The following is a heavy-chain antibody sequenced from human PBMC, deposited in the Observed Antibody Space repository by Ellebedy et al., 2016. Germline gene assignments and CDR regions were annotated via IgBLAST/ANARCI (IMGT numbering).Heavy chain of an antibody. CDR3: ATDGRGMKLWLVRGVFDN. CDR1: GFTFSNAW. D-gene: IGHD6-19*01. CDR2: IKSEAEGGTA. V-gene: IGHV3-15*01. J-gene: IGHJ4*02. Sequence: GGSLRLXXGASGFTFSNAWMSWVRQAPGKGLEWVGRIKSEAEGGTAVYAAAVEGRFTISRDDSQNTLYLEMKNLKIEDTALYYCATDGRGMKLWLVRGVFDNWGQGTPVSVSS.